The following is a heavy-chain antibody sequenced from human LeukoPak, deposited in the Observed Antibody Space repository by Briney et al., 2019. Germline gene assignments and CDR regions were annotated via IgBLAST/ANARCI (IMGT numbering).Heavy chain of an antibody. CDR3: ARVSGVVVPAAKGLDYYYYGMDV. Sequence: GSSVKLSCKASGGTFSSYAISWVRQAPGQGLEWMGGIIPIFGTANYAQKFQGRVTITADESTSTAYMELSSLRSEDTAVYYCARVSGVVVPAAKGLDYYYYGMDVWGQGTTVTVSS. CDR1: GGTFSSYA. J-gene: IGHJ6*02. V-gene: IGHV1-69*01. CDR2: IIPIFGTA. D-gene: IGHD2-2*01.